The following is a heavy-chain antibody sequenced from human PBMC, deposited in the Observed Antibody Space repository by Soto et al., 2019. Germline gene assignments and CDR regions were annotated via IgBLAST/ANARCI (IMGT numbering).Heavy chain of an antibody. CDR3: ARVPYYYDSSGYAYWDFDL. Sequence: EVQLVESGGGLVQPGGSLRLSCAASGFTFSSYWMSWVRQAPGKGLEWVANIKQDVSEKYYVDSVKGRVTISRDNAKNSLYMQMTSLRAEDTALYYSARVPYYYDSSGYAYWDFDLWGRGTLVTVSS. D-gene: IGHD3-22*01. J-gene: IGHJ2*01. CDR2: IKQDVSEK. CDR1: GFTFSSYW. V-gene: IGHV3-7*03.